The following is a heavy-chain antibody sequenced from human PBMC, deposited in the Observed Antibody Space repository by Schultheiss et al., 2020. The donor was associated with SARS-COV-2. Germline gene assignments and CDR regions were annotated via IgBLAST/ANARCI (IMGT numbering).Heavy chain of an antibody. D-gene: IGHD4-17*01. Sequence: GASLKISCVASGFTFSSYGMHWVRQAPGKGLEWVAVIWYDGSDKYYADSVKGRFTISRDNSKNTLYLQMNSLRAEDTAVYYCARDRTPTVTLPFDPWGQGTLVTVSS. CDR2: IWYDGSDK. J-gene: IGHJ5*02. CDR1: GFTFSSYG. CDR3: ARDRTPTVTLPFDP. V-gene: IGHV3-33*01.